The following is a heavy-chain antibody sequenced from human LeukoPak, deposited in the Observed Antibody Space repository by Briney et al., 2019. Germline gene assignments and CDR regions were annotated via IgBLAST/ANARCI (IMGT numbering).Heavy chain of an antibody. D-gene: IGHD3-22*01. CDR3: ARDRSPSTINGIYYYDSSSLDY. Sequence: ASVKVSCKASGGTFSSYAISWVRQAPGQGLEWRGGIIPIFGTANYAQKFQGRVTITADESTSTAYMELSSLRSEDTAVYYCARDRSPSTINGIYYYDSSSLDYWGQGTLVTVSS. CDR1: GGTFSSYA. CDR2: IIPIFGTA. V-gene: IGHV1-69*13. J-gene: IGHJ4*02.